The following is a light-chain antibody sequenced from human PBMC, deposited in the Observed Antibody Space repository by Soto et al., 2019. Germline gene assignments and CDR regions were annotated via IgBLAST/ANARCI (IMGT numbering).Light chain of an antibody. CDR1: SGDIGDYNY. J-gene: IGLJ1*01. V-gene: IGLV2-14*01. CDR3: CSYTRSDTLI. Sequence: QSVLTQPASVSGSPGQSITISCVGASGDIGDYNYVSWYQQHPGKVPKVIIYDVSNRPSGASYRFSGTKSGNTASLTVSGLQAEDEADYYCCSYTRSDTLIFGTGTKVTVL. CDR2: DVS.